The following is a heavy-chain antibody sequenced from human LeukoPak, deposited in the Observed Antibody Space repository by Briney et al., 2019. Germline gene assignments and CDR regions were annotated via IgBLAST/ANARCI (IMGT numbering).Heavy chain of an antibody. CDR2: IYYSGST. CDR1: GGSISSGGYY. CDR3: ARDYYDSSGYHYFDY. Sequence: SQTLSLTCTVSGGSISSGGYYWSWLRQHPGKGLEWIGYIYYSGSTYYNPSLKSRVTISVDTSKNQFSLKLSSVTAADTAVYYCARDYYDSSGYHYFDYWGQGTLVTVSS. J-gene: IGHJ4*02. D-gene: IGHD3-22*01. V-gene: IGHV4-31*03.